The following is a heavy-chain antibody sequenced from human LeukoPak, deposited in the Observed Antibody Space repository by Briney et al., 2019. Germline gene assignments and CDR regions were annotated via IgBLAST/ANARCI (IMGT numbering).Heavy chain of an antibody. J-gene: IGHJ4*02. V-gene: IGHV1-69*01. CDR3: ARAGGPMVRGVIYFDY. CDR2: IIPIFGTA. D-gene: IGHD3-10*01. Sequence: GASVKVSCKTSGGTFSSYAISWVRQAPGQGLEWMGGIIPIFGTANYAQKFQGRVTITADESTSTAYMELSRLRSEDTAVYYCARAGGPMVRGVIYFDYWGQGTLVTVSS. CDR1: GGTFSSYA.